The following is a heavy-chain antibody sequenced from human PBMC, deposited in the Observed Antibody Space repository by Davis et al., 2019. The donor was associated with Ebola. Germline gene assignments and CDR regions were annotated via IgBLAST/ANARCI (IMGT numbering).Heavy chain of an antibody. J-gene: IGHJ5*02. D-gene: IGHD2-2*01. CDR2: IYYSGST. V-gene: IGHV4-61*05. Sequence: SETLSLTCTVSGGSISSSSYYWGWIRQPPGKGLEWIGYIYYSGSTNYNPSLKSRVTISVDTSKNQISLKLSSVTAADTAVYYCARVVPANNWFDPWGQGTLVTVSS. CDR3: ARVVPANNWFDP. CDR1: GGSISSSSYY.